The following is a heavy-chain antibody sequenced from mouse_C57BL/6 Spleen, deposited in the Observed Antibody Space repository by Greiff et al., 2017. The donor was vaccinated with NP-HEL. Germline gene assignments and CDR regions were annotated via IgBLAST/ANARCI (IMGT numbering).Heavy chain of an antibody. D-gene: IGHD2-3*01. CDR2: IDPSDSET. V-gene: IGHV1-52*01. Sequence: QVQLQQPGAELVRPGSSVKLSCKASGYTFTSYWMHWVKQRPIQGLEWIGNIDPSDSETHYNQKFKDKATLTVAKSSSTAYMQLSSLASEDSAVYYCARDGGNYFDDWGQGTTLTVSS. J-gene: IGHJ2*01. CDR3: ARDGGNYFDD. CDR1: GYTFTSYW.